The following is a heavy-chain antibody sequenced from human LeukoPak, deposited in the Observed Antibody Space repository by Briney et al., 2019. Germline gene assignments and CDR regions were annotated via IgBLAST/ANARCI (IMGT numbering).Heavy chain of an antibody. Sequence: KSSQTLSLTCTVSGDSISRGGYYWSWIRQPPGQAREWIGYIYDSGSTYYNPSLKSRVTISIDRSKNQLSLRLNSVTAADTAVYYCARSGSYEKPGDYWGQGTLVTVSS. CDR2: IYDSGST. D-gene: IGHD3-16*01. V-gene: IGHV4-30-2*01. CDR3: ARSGSYEKPGDY. J-gene: IGHJ4*02. CDR1: GDSISRGGYY.